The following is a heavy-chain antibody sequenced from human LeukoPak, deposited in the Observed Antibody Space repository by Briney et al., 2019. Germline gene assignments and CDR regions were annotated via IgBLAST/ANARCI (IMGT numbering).Heavy chain of an antibody. CDR2: INQGGSVK. CDR1: GFSFRDFW. D-gene: IGHD5-12*01. V-gene: IGHV3-7*01. Sequence: PGGSLRLSCAASGFSFRDFWMTWVRQAPGKGLERVPNINQGGSVKYYADSVKGRFTTSRDDAARSLYVQMNSLRDEDTAGYYCRRFGYSGWNLEYWGQGTLVTVSS. CDR3: RRFGYSGWNLEY. J-gene: IGHJ4*02.